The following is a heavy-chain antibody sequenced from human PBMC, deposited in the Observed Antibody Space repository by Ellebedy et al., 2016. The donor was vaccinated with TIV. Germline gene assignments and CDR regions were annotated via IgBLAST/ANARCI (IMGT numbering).Heavy chain of an antibody. CDR2: ISAYNGNT. CDR3: ARDGDLRGSSWLYGYYYGMDV. CDR1: GGTFSSYA. J-gene: IGHJ6*02. Sequence: ASVKVSXXASGGTFSSYAISWVRQAPGQGLEWMGWISAYNGNTNYAQKLQGRVTMTTDTSTSTAYMELRSLRSDDTAVYYCARDGDLRGSSWLYGYYYGMDVWGQGTTATVSS. D-gene: IGHD6-13*01. V-gene: IGHV1-18*01.